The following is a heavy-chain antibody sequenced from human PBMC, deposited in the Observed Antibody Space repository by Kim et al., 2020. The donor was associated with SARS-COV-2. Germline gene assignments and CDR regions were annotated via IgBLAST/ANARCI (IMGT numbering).Heavy chain of an antibody. V-gene: IGHV1-69*05. D-gene: IGHD3-9*01. CDR2: IVAFYGTP. J-gene: IGHJ4*02. CDR1: GDTFSTYA. Sequence: SVKVSCKASGDTFSTYAISWVRQAPGQGLEWMGNIVAFYGTPDYAQKFQGRLTITTSESTTTAYMELRRLRSDDTAVYYCARGRLDSLTGQFRGFDSWGQGTLVTVSS. CDR3: ARGRLDSLTGQFRGFDS.